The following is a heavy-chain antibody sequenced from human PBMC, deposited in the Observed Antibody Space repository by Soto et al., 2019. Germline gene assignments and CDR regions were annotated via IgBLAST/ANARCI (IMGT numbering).Heavy chain of an antibody. J-gene: IGHJ4*02. V-gene: IGHV3-23*01. CDR2: ISGSGGST. Sequence: PGGSLRLSCAASGFTFSSYAMSWVRQAPGKGLEWVSAISGSGGSTYYADSVKGRFTISRDNSKNTLYLQMNSLRAEDTAVYYCAKSPEMATLQPRTYYFDYWGQGTLVTVSS. CDR1: GFTFSSYA. D-gene: IGHD5-12*01. CDR3: AKSPEMATLQPRTYYFDY.